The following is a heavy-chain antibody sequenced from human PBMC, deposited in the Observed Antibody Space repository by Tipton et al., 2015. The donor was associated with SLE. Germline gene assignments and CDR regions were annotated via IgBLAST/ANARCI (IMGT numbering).Heavy chain of an antibody. Sequence: TLSLTCAVYGGSFSGYYWSWIRQPPGKGLAWIGDINHSGSTNYNPSLKSRVTISVDTSKNQFSLRLSSVTAADTAVYYCARAPGLERSYYYYYYMDVWGKWTTVSVSS. CDR2: INHSGST. V-gene: IGHV4-34*01. CDR3: ARAPGLERSYYYYYYMDV. J-gene: IGHJ6*03. CDR1: GGSFSGYY. D-gene: IGHD1-1*01.